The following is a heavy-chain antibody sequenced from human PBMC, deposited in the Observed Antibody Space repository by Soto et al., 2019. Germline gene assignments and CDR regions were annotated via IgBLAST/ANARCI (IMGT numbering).Heavy chain of an antibody. Sequence: QVQLVQSGAEVKKPGASVKVSCKASGYTFTSYGISWVRQAPGQGLEWMGWISAYNGNTNYAQKLQGRVTITTDTTTTTAYMELRSLRTDDTAVYYCARDCAAAGPFDYWGQGTLVTVSS. J-gene: IGHJ4*02. V-gene: IGHV1-18*01. CDR1: GYTFTSYG. CDR2: ISAYNGNT. CDR3: ARDCAAAGPFDY. D-gene: IGHD6-13*01.